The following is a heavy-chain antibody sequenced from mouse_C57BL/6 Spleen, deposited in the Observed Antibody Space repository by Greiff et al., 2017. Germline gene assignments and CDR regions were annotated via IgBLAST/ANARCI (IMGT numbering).Heavy chain of an antibody. CDR1: GYSITSGYY. CDR3: ARGGTFDY. V-gene: IGHV3-6*01. CDR2: ISYDGST. J-gene: IGHJ2*01. Sequence: EVKLEESGPGLVKPSQSLSLTCSVTGYSITSGYYWYWIRQFPGNKLEWMGYISYDGSTNSNPDLNNRTSITRDTSKNQFFLKLKSVTTEDTATYSCARGGTFDYWGQGTTLTVSS. D-gene: IGHD3-3*01.